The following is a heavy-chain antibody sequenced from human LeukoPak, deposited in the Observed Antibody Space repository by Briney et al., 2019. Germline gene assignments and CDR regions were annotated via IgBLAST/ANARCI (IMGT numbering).Heavy chain of an antibody. CDR2: IYYSGST. CDR1: GGSISSGGSY. V-gene: IGHV4-31*03. CDR3: ARSAPVTTVGY. D-gene: IGHD4-17*01. Sequence: SETLSLTCTVSGGSISSGGSYWTWIRQLPGRGLEWIGYIYYSGSTYYNPSLKSRVIISVDTSKNQFSLGLISVTAADTAVYYCARSAPVTTVGYWGQGTLVTVSS. J-gene: IGHJ4*02.